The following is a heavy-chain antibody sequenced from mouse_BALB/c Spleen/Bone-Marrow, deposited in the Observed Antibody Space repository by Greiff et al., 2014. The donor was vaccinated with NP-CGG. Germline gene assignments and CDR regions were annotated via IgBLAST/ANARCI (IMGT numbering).Heavy chain of an antibody. CDR1: GYTFTSYW. D-gene: IGHD3-3*01. CDR3: ARGDGFAWFAY. CDR2: INPSNGRT. V-gene: IGHV1S81*02. J-gene: IGHJ3*01. Sequence: QVQLQQSGAELVKPGASVKLSCKASGYTFTSYWMHWGKRRPGQGLEWIGEINPSNGRTNYNEKFKSKATLTVDKSSSTAYMQLSSLTSEDSAVYYCARGDGFAWFAYWGQGTLVTVSA.